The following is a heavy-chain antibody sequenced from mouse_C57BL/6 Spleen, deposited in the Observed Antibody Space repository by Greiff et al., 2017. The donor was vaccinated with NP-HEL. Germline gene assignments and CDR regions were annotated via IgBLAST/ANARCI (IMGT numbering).Heavy chain of an antibody. V-gene: IGHV5-4*01. Sequence: DVHLVESGGGLVKPGGSLKLSCAASGFTFSSYAMSWVRQTPEKRLEWVATISDGGSYTYYPDNVKGRFTISRDNAKNNLYLQMSHLKSEDTAMYYCARDSNWALYYAMDYWGQGTSVTVSS. J-gene: IGHJ4*01. D-gene: IGHD4-1*01. CDR2: ISDGGSYT. CDR3: ARDSNWALYYAMDY. CDR1: GFTFSSYA.